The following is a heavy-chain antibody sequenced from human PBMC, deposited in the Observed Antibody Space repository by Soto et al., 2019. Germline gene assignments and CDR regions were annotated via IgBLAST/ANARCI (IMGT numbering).Heavy chain of an antibody. CDR3: ARGVRSGYPKYYYYYYGMDV. D-gene: IGHD3-22*01. J-gene: IGHJ6*02. CDR1: GGSISSGGYY. Sequence: SETLSLTCTVSGGSISSGGYYWSWIRQHPGKGLEWIGYIYYSGSTYYNPSLKSRVTISVDTSKNQFSLKLSSVTAADTAVYYCARGVRSGYPKYYYYYYGMDVWGQGTTVTVSS. CDR2: IYYSGST. V-gene: IGHV4-31*03.